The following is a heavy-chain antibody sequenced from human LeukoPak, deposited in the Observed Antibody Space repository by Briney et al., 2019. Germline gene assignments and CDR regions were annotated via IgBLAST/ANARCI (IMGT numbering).Heavy chain of an antibody. J-gene: IGHJ4*02. CDR2: IRYDGSNK. CDR1: GFTFSSYG. Sequence: GGSLRLSCAASGFTFSSYGMHWVRQAPGKGLEWVAFIRYDGSNKYYADSVKGRFTISRDNSKNTLYLQMNSLRAEDTAVYYCAKDHGGHWAIAALDYWGQGTLVTVSS. CDR3: AKDHGGHWAIAALDY. D-gene: IGHD4-23*01. V-gene: IGHV3-30*02.